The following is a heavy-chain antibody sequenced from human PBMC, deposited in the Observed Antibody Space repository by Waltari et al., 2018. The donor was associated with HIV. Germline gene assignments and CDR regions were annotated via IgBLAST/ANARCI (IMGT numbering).Heavy chain of an antibody. Sequence: QVQLVQSGAEVKKPGASVKVSCKASGYTFTVYYMHWVRQAPGQGLAWMGWIRPSSGDTNTSQRFQGRVTMTRYTSISTAYMELSRLRSDDTTVYYCARGPTDILTGYYPDYWGQGTLVTVSS. CDR1: GYTFTVYY. CDR3: ARGPTDILTGYYPDY. J-gene: IGHJ4*02. D-gene: IGHD3-9*01. CDR2: IRPSSGDT. V-gene: IGHV1-2*02.